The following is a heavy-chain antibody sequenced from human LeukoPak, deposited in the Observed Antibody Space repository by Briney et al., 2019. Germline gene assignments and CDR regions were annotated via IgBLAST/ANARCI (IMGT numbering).Heavy chain of an antibody. D-gene: IGHD4-17*01. CDR2: ISYIGST. CDR3: ARDLVTVTKGFDI. V-gene: IGHV4-59*11. Sequence: SETLSLTCAVSADSFSSHYWTWIQQPPGKGLEWIGYISYIGSTNYNPSLKSRVTISIDTSKNQFSLKLTSVTAADTAVYYCARDLVTVTKGFDIWGQGTMVSVSS. CDR1: ADSFSSHY. J-gene: IGHJ3*02.